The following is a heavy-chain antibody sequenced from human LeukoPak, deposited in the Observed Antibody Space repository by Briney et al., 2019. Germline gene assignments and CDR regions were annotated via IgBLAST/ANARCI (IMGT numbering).Heavy chain of an antibody. CDR2: ISSSSSYI. Sequence: GGSLRLSCAASGFTFSSYSMNWVRQAPGKGLEWVSSISSSSSYIYYADSVKGRFTISRDNAKNSLYLQMNSLGAEDTAVYYCARAGITGTMAWFDPWGQGTLVTVSS. J-gene: IGHJ5*02. D-gene: IGHD1-7*01. V-gene: IGHV3-21*01. CDR3: ARAGITGTMAWFDP. CDR1: GFTFSSYS.